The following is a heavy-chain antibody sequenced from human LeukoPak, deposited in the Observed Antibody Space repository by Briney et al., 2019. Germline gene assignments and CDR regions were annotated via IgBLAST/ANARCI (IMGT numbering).Heavy chain of an antibody. V-gene: IGHV3-23*01. CDR2: ITGSGDST. D-gene: IGHD4-17*01. CDR1: GFTFSTYA. Sequence: GGSLRLSCAASGFTFSTYAMSWVRQAPGKGLEWVSAITGSGDSTYYADSVKGRFTISRDNSKNTVYLQMNSLRAEDTAVYYCARENYGDSTGGRFQHWGQGTLVTVSS. J-gene: IGHJ1*01. CDR3: ARENYGDSTGGRFQH.